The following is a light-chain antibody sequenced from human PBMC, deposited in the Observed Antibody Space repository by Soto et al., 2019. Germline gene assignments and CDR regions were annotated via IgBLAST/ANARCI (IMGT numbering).Light chain of an antibody. CDR3: GSWDSSLNAYV. CDR2: DDN. Sequence: QSVLTQPPSVSAAPGQKVTISCSGSSSNIGGNSVSWYQQLPGTAPKLLIYDDNKRPSGIPDRFSGSKSGTSATLGITGLQTGEEADYYCGSWDSSLNAYVFGTGTKVTVL. CDR1: SSNIGGNS. J-gene: IGLJ1*01. V-gene: IGLV1-51*01.